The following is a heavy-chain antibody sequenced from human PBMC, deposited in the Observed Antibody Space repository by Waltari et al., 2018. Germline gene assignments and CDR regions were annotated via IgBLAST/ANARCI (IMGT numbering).Heavy chain of an antibody. CDR3: ARDIGIQGVILAD. D-gene: IGHD3-10*01. CDR1: GGSISSSNW. CDR2: IYHSGST. J-gene: IGHJ4*02. Sequence: QVQLQESGPGLVKPSGTLSLICAVSGGSISSSNWWSWVRQPPGKGLEWVGEIYHSGSTNYNPSLSGRVTRSLDKSKNHFSLNLSSVTAADTAVYYCARDIGIQGVILADWGQGTVVTVSS. V-gene: IGHV4-4*02.